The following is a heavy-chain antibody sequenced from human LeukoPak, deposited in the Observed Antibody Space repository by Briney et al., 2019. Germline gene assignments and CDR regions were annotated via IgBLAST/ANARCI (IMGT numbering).Heavy chain of an antibody. CDR1: GGSISSYY. Sequence: SETLSLTCTVSGGSISSYYWGWIRQPPGKGLEWIGSLYYSGSTYYNPSLKSRVTMSVDTSKNQFSLKLSSVTAADTAVYYCASPHYDSSGFEDWFDPWGQGTLVTVSS. D-gene: IGHD3-22*01. CDR2: LYYSGST. CDR3: ASPHYDSSGFEDWFDP. V-gene: IGHV4-39*01. J-gene: IGHJ5*02.